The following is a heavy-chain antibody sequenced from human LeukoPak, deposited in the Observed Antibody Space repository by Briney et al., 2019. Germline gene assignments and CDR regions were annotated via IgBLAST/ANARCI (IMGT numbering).Heavy chain of an antibody. CDR2: IRYDGSNK. D-gene: IGHD6-19*01. CDR1: GFTFSSYG. CDR3: AKDSRVVAVAGREFDY. V-gene: IGHV3-30*02. J-gene: IGHJ4*02. Sequence: GGSLRLSCAASGFTFSSYGMHWVRQAPGKGLEWVAFIRYDGSNKYYADSVKGRFTISRDNSKNTLYLQMNSLRAEDTAVYYCAKDSRVVAVAGREFDYWGQGTLVTVSS.